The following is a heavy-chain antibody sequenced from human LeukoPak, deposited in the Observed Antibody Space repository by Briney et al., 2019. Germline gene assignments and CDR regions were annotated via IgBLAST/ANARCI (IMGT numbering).Heavy chain of an antibody. D-gene: IGHD5-24*01. V-gene: IGHV3-33*01. CDR3: ARRRDGYNYHYFDY. Sequence: GGSLRLSCAASGFTFSSYGMHWVRQAPGKGLEWVAVIWYDGSNKYYADSVKGRFTISRDNSKNTLYLQMNSLRAEDTAVYYCARRRDGYNYHYFDYWGQGTLVTVSS. CDR2: IWYDGSNK. J-gene: IGHJ4*02. CDR1: GFTFSSYG.